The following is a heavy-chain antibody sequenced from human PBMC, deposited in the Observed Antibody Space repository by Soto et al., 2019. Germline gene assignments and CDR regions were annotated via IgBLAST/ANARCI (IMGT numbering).Heavy chain of an antibody. V-gene: IGHV1-3*01. Sequence: RASVKVSCKASGYTFTSYAMHWVRQAPGQRLEWMGWINAGNGNTKYSQKFQGRVTITRDTSASTAYMELSSLRSEDTAVYYCARFLEWFPPPKYYYGMDVWGQGTTVTVFS. D-gene: IGHD3-3*01. CDR3: ARFLEWFPPPKYYYGMDV. CDR2: INAGNGNT. CDR1: GYTFTSYA. J-gene: IGHJ6*02.